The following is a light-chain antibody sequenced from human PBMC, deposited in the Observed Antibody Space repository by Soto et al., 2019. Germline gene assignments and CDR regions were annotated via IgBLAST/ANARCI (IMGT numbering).Light chain of an antibody. CDR1: QGISNY. CDR3: QNYDSAPIT. V-gene: IGKV1-27*01. Sequence: DIQMTQSPSSLSASVGTRVTITCRASQGISNYLAWYQQKPGKVPKVLIYAASTLQPGVPSRFSGSGSGTDFTLTINSLQPDDIAAYYCQNYDSAPITFGQGTRLEI. J-gene: IGKJ5*01. CDR2: AAS.